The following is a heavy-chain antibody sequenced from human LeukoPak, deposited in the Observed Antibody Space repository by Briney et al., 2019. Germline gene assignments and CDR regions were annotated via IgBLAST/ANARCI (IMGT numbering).Heavy chain of an antibody. CDR2: IIPILGTA. Sequence: GASVKVSCKASGGTFSSYAISWVRQAPGQGLEWMGGIIPILGTANYAQKFQGRVTITADESTSTAYMELSSLRSEDTAVYYCARGSLRHSSGPNYYLDYWGQGTLVTVSS. CDR1: GGTFSSYA. V-gene: IGHV1-69*13. J-gene: IGHJ4*02. CDR3: ARGSLRHSSGPNYYLDY. D-gene: IGHD6-19*01.